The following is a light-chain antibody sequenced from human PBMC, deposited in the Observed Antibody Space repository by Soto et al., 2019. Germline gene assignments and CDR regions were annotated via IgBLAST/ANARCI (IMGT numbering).Light chain of an antibody. V-gene: IGLV2-14*03. CDR3: NSFTTSSTVV. CDR2: DVV. CDR1: SSDVRYYNY. Sequence: QSALTQPASVSGSPGQTITISCTGTSSDVRYYNYVSWYQQHPGEAPKLMIYDVVNRPSGVSNRFSGSKSGNTASLTISGLHAEDEADYYCNSFTTSSTVVFGGRTKLTVL. J-gene: IGLJ3*02.